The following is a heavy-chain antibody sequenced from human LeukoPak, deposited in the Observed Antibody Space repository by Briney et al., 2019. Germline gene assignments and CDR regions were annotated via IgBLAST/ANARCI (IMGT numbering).Heavy chain of an antibody. CDR3: AKNRGYCSGGSCYGDY. V-gene: IGHV3-23*01. J-gene: IGHJ4*02. CDR2: ISTSGDNT. Sequence: PGGSLRLSCAASGFTLSNYAMSWVRQAPGKGLEWVSTISTSGDNTYFADSVKGRFTISRDISKNTLYLQMNSLRVEDTAVYYCAKNRGYCSGGSCYGDYWGQGTLVTVSS. D-gene: IGHD2-15*01. CDR1: GFTLSNYA.